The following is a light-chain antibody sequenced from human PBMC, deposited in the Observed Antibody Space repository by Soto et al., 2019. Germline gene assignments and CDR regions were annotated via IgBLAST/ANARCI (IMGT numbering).Light chain of an antibody. CDR3: SSYSSTTLV. Sequence: QSVLTQPASVSGSPGQSITISRTGTSSDVGGHDYVSWYQQHPGKAPKLIIYEVRNRPSGVSNRFSGSKSGNTASLTISGLQAEDEADYYCSSYSSTTLVFGTGTKVTVL. CDR1: SSDVGGHDY. V-gene: IGLV2-14*01. J-gene: IGLJ1*01. CDR2: EVR.